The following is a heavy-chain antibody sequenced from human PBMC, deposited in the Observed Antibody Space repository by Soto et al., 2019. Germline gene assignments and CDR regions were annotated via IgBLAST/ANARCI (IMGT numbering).Heavy chain of an antibody. D-gene: IGHD3-16*01. V-gene: IGHV3-23*05. CDR3: AKGDGGYFDH. Sequence: EVQLLESGGGLVQPGGSLRLSCIASGFSFSNYAMIWVRQAPGKGPEWVSSIEISGRATYYADAVKGRFTISRDDSKNAVYLQLNSLRGRDTAVYFCAKGDGGYFDHWGQGRLVSVSS. J-gene: IGHJ4*02. CDR2: IEISGRAT. CDR1: GFSFSNYA.